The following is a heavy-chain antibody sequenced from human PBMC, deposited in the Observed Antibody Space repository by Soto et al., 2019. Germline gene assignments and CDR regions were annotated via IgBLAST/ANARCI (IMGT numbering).Heavy chain of an antibody. CDR1: GGSISSSSYY. CDR2: ISMTTSYV. V-gene: IGHV3-21*01. Sequence: LQLQESGPGLVKPSETLSLNCTVSGGSISSSSYYWGWLRQPPGKGVEWVASISMTTSYVYYADSVKGRFSISRDNAKKILYLEMYALRTEDTAVYYCARDPSEGRVGNWFESWGQGTLVTVSS. D-gene: IGHD2-2*01. J-gene: IGHJ5*01. CDR3: ARDPSEGRVGNWFES.